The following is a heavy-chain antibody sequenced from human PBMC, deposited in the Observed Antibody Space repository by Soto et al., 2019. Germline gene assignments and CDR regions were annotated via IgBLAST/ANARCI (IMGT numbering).Heavy chain of an antibody. CDR3: ARDIRGENYYDSSGLAYYFDY. J-gene: IGHJ4*02. CDR2: IWYDGSNK. D-gene: IGHD3-22*01. CDR1: GFTFSSYG. Sequence: GGSLRLSCAASGFTFSSYGMHWVRQAPGKGLEWVAVIWYDGSNKYYSNSVKGRFTISRDNSKNTLYLQMNSLRAEDTAVYYCARDIRGENYYDSSGLAYYFDYWGQGTLVTVSS. V-gene: IGHV3-33*01.